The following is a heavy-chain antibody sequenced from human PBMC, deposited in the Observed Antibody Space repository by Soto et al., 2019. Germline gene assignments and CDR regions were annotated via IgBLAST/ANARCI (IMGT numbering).Heavy chain of an antibody. CDR1: GGTFSSYA. J-gene: IGHJ6*03. Sequence: SVKVSCKASGGTFSSYAISWVRQAPGQGLEWMGGIIPIFGTANYAQKFQGRVTITADESTSTAYMELSSLRSEDTAIYYCAARSGYYTSYYYMDVWGKGTTVTSP. V-gene: IGHV1-69*13. CDR2: IIPIFGTA. CDR3: AARSGYYTSYYYMDV. D-gene: IGHD3-3*01.